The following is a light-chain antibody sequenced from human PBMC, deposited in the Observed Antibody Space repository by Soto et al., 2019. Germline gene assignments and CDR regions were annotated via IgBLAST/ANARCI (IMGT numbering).Light chain of an antibody. J-gene: IGLJ1*01. CDR3: NSSTSSSTDV. V-gene: IGLV2-14*03. CDR2: DVT. CDR1: SSDVGGFNY. Sequence: QSALTQPASVSGSPGQSITISCTGTSSDVGGFNYVSWYQQHPGKAPKLMIYDVTNRPSGVSYRFSGSKSGTTASLTISGLQAEDEDEYYCNSSTSSSTDVFGTGTKLTVL.